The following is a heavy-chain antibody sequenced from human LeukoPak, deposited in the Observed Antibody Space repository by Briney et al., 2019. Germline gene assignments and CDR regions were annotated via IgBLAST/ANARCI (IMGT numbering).Heavy chain of an antibody. Sequence: GSLRLSCAASGFTFSSYEMNWVRQALGKGLEWVSYISSSGSTIYYADSVKGRFTISRDNAKNSLYLQMNSLRAEDTAVYYCAGGMTNGDYNYCYYYGMDVWGKGTTVTVSS. CDR1: GFTFSSYE. J-gene: IGHJ6*04. V-gene: IGHV3-48*03. CDR2: ISSSGSTI. CDR3: AGGMTNGDYNYCYYYGMDV. D-gene: IGHD4-17*01.